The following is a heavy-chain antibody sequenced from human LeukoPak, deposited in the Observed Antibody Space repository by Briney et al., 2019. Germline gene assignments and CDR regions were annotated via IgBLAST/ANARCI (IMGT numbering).Heavy chain of an antibody. CDR2: INPNSGGT. Sequence: GASVKVSCKASGYTFTGYYMHWVRQAPGQGLEWMGWINPNSGGTNYAQKFQGRVTMTRDTSISTAYMELSRLRSDDTAVYYCARGVVLGYCSSTSCYYYMDVWGKGTTVTVSS. CDR1: GYTFTGYY. CDR3: ARGVVLGYCSSTSCYYYMDV. D-gene: IGHD2-2*01. V-gene: IGHV1-2*02. J-gene: IGHJ6*03.